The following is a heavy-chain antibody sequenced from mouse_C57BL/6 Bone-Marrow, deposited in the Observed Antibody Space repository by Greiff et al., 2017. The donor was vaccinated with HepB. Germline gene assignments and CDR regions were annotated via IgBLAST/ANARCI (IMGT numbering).Heavy chain of an antibody. Sequence: EVQLQQSGPELVKPGASVKISCKASGYTFTDYYMNWVKQSHGKSLEWIGDINPNNGGTSYNQKFKGKATLTVDKSSSTAYMELRSLTSEDSAVYYCARRGDNYYYGPPWYFDVWGTGTTVTVSS. V-gene: IGHV1-26*01. CDR3: ARRGDNYYYGPPWYFDV. CDR2: INPNNGGT. J-gene: IGHJ1*03. CDR1: GYTFTDYY. D-gene: IGHD1-1*01.